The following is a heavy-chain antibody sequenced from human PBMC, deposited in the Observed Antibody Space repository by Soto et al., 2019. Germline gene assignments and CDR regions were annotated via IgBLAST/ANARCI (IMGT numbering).Heavy chain of an antibody. D-gene: IGHD3-22*01. CDR2: TKSDGSGT. CDR1: GFPFSSYW. CDR3: ARGDGDRYDGNGYLGRH. J-gene: IGHJ4*02. Sequence: EVQLVESGGGLVQPGESLTLSCAASGFPFSSYWMHWVRQAPGKGLVWVSRTKSDGSGTYYADSVQDRVTISRDNARNTLYLQMKSRRVEDTAVYFCARGDGDRYDGNGYLGRHWGKGTLVTVSS. V-gene: IGHV3-74*01.